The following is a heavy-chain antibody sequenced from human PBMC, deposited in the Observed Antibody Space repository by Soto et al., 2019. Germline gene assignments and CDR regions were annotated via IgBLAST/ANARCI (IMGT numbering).Heavy chain of an antibody. V-gene: IGHV4-31*03. D-gene: IGHD3-10*01. CDR3: ARHLWFGELLGWYFDL. CDR2: VYYSGST. CDR1: GGSIRSGSYY. J-gene: IGHJ2*01. Sequence: QVQLQESGPGLVKPSQTLSLTCTVSGGSIRSGSYYWSWILQNPGKGLEWIGYVYYSGSTHYNPSFKSRVTTSIDSSKNPFSLKLSYVTAADSAVYYCARHLWFGELLGWYFDLWGRGTLVTVSS.